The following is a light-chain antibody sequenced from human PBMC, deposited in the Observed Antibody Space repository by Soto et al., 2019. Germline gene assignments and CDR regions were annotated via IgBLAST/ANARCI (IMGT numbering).Light chain of an antibody. CDR1: SSDIGSYNR. CDR2: DVT. V-gene: IGLV2-11*01. Sequence: QPVLTQPRSVSGSPGQSVTISCTGTSSDIGSYNRVSWFQQPPGEAPKLIIYDVTKRPSGVPDRFSGSKSGNTASLTISGLQAEDEADYYCCSHADTYPVVFGGGTKVTVL. CDR3: CSHADTYPVV. J-gene: IGLJ2*01.